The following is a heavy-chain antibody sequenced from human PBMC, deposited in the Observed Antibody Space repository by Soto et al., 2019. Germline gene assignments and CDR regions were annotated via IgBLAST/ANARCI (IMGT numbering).Heavy chain of an antibody. Sequence: LRLSCAASGFTVSSNYMSWVRQAPGKGVEGLSIISSSSNTYYADSVKGRFTISRDNAKNSLYLQMNSLRAEDTAVYYCASAEYYFDTSGWYYWGQGTLVTVSS. V-gene: IGHV3-66*01. CDR1: GFTVSSNY. CDR3: ASAEYYFDTSGWYY. D-gene: IGHD3-22*01. J-gene: IGHJ4*02. CDR2: ISSSSNT.